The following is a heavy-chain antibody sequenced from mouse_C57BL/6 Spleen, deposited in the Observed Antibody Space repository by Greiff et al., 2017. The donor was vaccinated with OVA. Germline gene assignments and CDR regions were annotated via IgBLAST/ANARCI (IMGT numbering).Heavy chain of an antibody. D-gene: IGHD2-4*01. CDR2: IDPETGGT. Sequence: VKLVESGAELVRPGASVTLSCKASGYTFTDYEMHWVKQTPVHGLEWIGAIDPETGGTAYNQKFKGKAILTADKSSSTAYMELRSLTSEDSAVYYCTRGLRLYYAMDYWGQGTSVTVSS. J-gene: IGHJ4*01. CDR3: TRGLRLYYAMDY. CDR1: GYTFTDYE. V-gene: IGHV1-15*01.